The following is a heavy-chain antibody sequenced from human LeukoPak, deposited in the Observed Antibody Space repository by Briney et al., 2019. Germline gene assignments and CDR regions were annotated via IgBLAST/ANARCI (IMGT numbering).Heavy chain of an antibody. J-gene: IGHJ5*02. CDR2: ITPIFGTP. CDR1: GGTFSSYA. Sequence: ASVKVSCKASGGTFSSYAFSWVRQAPGQGPERMGGITPIFGTPNYAQKFQGRVTITADESTSTAYMELSSLRSEDTAVYYCARTHGGNSEAWFDPWGQGTLVTVSS. V-gene: IGHV1-69*13. CDR3: ARTHGGNSEAWFDP. D-gene: IGHD4-23*01.